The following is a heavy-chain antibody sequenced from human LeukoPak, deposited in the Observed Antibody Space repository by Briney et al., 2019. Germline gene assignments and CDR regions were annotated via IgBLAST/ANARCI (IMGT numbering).Heavy chain of an antibody. CDR1: GGSISSSSYY. J-gene: IGHJ4*02. D-gene: IGHD3-10*01. CDR2: IYYSGSI. V-gene: IGHV4-39*07. CDR3: AKGIPLILWFGESTYYFDY. Sequence: KSSETLSLTCTVSGGSISSSSYYWGWIRQPPGKGLEWIGSIYYSGSIYYNPSLKSRVTILVDTSKNQFSLKLSSVTAADTAVYYCAKGIPLILWFGESTYYFDYWGQGTLVTVSS.